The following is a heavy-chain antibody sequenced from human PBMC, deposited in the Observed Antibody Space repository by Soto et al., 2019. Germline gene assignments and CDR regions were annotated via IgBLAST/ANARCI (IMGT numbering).Heavy chain of an antibody. D-gene: IGHD2-21*01. CDR2: IYYSGST. J-gene: IGHJ4*02. V-gene: IGHV4-59*01. CDR1: GGSISSYY. Sequence: QVQLQESGPGLVKPSETLSLTCTVSGGSISSYYWSWIRQPPGKGLEWIGYIYYSGSTNYNPSLKSRVTISVDTSKNQFSLKLSSVTAADTAVYYCARGEGWVWGQGTLVTVSS. CDR3: ARGEGWV.